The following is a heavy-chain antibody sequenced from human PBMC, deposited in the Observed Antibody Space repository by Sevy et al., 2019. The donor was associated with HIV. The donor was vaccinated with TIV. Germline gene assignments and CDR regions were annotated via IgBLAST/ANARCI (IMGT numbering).Heavy chain of an antibody. D-gene: IGHD3-22*01. CDR1: GYTLTEFS. Sequence: AAVKVSCKVSGYTLTEFSMHWVRQAPGKGLERMGSFDPEDRNTVYAQKFQGRVTMTEDTSTDTAYMELSSLRSEDTAMYYCATTKDCYDRSGYPFDYWGHGTRVTVSS. CDR3: ATTKDCYDRSGYPFDY. J-gene: IGHJ4*01. CDR2: FDPEDRNT. V-gene: IGHV1-24*01.